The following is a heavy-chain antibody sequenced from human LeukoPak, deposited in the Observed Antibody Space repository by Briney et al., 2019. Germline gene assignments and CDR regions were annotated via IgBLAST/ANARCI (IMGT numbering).Heavy chain of an antibody. Sequence: ASVKVSCKASGYTFTSYGISWVRQAPGQGLEWMGWISAYNGNTNYAQKLQGRVTMTTDTSTSTAYMELRSLRSDDTAVYYCARDWGRSYSSSSYYYMDVWGKGTTVTVSS. D-gene: IGHD6-6*01. CDR2: ISAYNGNT. V-gene: IGHV1-18*01. J-gene: IGHJ6*03. CDR3: ARDWGRSYSSSSYYYMDV. CDR1: GYTFTSYG.